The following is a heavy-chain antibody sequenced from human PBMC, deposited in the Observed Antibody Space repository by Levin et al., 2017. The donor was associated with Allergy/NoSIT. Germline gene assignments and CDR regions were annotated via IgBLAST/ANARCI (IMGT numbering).Heavy chain of an antibody. J-gene: IGHJ4*02. CDR2: ISYDGSNK. CDR1: GFTFSSYA. D-gene: IGHD2-8*02. CDR3: ARGLVAGVDY. V-gene: IGHV3-30-3*01. Sequence: GGSLRLSCAASGFTFSSYAMHWVRQAPGKGLEWVAVISYDGSNKYYADSVKGRFTISRDNSKNTLYLQMNSLRAEDTAVYYCARGLVAGVDYWGQGTLVTVSS.